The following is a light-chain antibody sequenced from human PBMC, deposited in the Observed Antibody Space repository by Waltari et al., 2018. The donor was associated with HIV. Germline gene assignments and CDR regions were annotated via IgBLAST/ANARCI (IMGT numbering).Light chain of an antibody. CDR3: ASWDDSLNGPV. CDR2: VKN. CDR1: SSHIGSNT. J-gene: IGLJ2*01. V-gene: IGLV1-44*01. Sequence: QSVLTQPPSKSGTPGQRVTISCSGSSSHIGSNTVSWFQQFPGKAPKVLIYVKNQRPSGVPDRFSGSKSGTSASLAIGGLQSEDEADYYCASWDDSLNGPVFGGGTTLTVL.